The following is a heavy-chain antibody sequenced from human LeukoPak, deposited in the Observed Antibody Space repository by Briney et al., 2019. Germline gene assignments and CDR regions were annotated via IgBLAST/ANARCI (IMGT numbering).Heavy chain of an antibody. CDR1: GYTFTSYG. CDR3: ARSPQRIAWFGDY. J-gene: IGHJ4*02. CDR2: IIPIFGTA. V-gene: IGHV1-69*13. Sequence: ASVKVSCKASGYTFTSYGISWVRQAPGQGLEWMGGIIPIFGTANYAQKFQGRVTITADESTSTAYMELSSLRSEDTAVYYCARSPQRIAWFGDYWGQGTLVTVSS. D-gene: IGHD3-10*01.